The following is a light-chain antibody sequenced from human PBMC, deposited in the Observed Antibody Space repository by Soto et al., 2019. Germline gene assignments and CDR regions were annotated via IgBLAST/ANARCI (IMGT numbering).Light chain of an antibody. V-gene: IGLV2-8*01. CDR1: SSDVGSYNY. CDR2: EVS. Sequence: QSALTQPPSASGSPGQSVTISCAGTSSDVGSYNYVSWYRQHPGKAPKLMIYEVSKRPSGVPDRFSGSKSGNTASLTVSGLQAEDEADYYCSSYVGSNKLLFGGGTKVTVL. CDR3: SSYVGSNKLL. J-gene: IGLJ2*01.